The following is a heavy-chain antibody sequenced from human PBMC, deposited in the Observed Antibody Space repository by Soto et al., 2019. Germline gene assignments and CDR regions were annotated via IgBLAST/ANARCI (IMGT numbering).Heavy chain of an antibody. J-gene: IGHJ4*01. CDR2: IGRTNNT. D-gene: IGHD3-16*02. CDR3: EKVDAYSYRTDH. V-gene: IGHV3-23*01. Sequence: PGGSLRLSCAASGFTFSNSAMTWVRQAPGKGPEWVSSIGRTNNTHYADSVKGRFAISRDNSQNTLYLQMNSLTAEDTAVYFCEKVDAYSYRTDHWGQGTLVTVSS. CDR1: GFTFSNSA.